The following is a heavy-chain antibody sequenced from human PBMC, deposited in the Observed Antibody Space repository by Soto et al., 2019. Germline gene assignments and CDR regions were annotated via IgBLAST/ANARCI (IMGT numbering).Heavy chain of an antibody. CDR3: ARANSSTWYKLEYKWFDP. CDR1: GASISDFY. CDR2: MYYSETT. D-gene: IGHD6-13*01. Sequence: PETLSLTCTVSGASISDFYWSWIRQTPGKGLEWVGFMYYSETTKYNPSLKGRVNMSLDTSKNQVSLHLKSVTAADTAVYYCARANSSTWYKLEYKWFDPWGQGTQVTVSS. J-gene: IGHJ5*02. V-gene: IGHV4-59*01.